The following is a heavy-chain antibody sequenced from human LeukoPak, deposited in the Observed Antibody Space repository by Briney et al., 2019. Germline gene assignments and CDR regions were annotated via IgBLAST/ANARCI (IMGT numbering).Heavy chain of an antibody. D-gene: IGHD2-2*01. V-gene: IGHV1-46*01. CDR3: ARGCRVVPGVHNVGMTSYYNGMDV. J-gene: IGHJ6*02. Sequence: GASVKVSCMPSGYTFTSYYMHWVRQAPGQGLEWMGIINPSGGDTSYAQKFQGRVTTTRDPSTSTVYMEVVSLRPEDTAVYYCARGCRVVPGVHNVGMTSYYNGMDVWGQGTTVTVSS. CDR2: INPSGGDT. CDR1: GYTFTSYY.